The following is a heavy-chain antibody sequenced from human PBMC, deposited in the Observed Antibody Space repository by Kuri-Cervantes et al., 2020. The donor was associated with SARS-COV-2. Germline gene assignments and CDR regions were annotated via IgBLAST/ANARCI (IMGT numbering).Heavy chain of an antibody. D-gene: IGHD2-21*01. CDR2: ISGSGGST. Sequence: GESLKISCAASGFTFSSYAMSWVRQAPGKGLEWVSAISGSGGSTYYADSVKGRFTISRDNSKNTLYLQMNSLRAEDTAVYYCARDRGAKHIVVVIANGAFDIWGQGTMVTVSS. V-gene: IGHV3-23*01. CDR3: ARDRGAKHIVVVIANGAFDI. J-gene: IGHJ3*02. CDR1: GFTFSSYA.